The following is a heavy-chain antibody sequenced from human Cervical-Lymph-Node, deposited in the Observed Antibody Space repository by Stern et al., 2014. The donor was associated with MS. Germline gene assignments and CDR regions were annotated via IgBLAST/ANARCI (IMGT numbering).Heavy chain of an antibody. CDR1: GFSLSSDGMC. CDR3: ARMRGYKYGSASYHMDV. CDR2: LDWDDNR. Sequence: QVTLRESGPALAKPTQTLTLTCTFSGFSLSSDGMCVTWIRQSPGKALEWLALLDWDDNRYYTASLRTRVTISKGTSKNQVVLTLTNLDPVDTATYYCARMRGYKYGSASYHMDVWGQGTSVTVSS. V-gene: IGHV2-70*01. J-gene: IGHJ6*02. D-gene: IGHD3-10*01.